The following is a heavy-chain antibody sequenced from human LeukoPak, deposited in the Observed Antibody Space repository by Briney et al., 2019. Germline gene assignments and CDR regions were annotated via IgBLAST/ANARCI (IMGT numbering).Heavy chain of an antibody. CDR2: ISGGGGSI. Sequence: GGSLRLSCAASGFTFSSYAMSWVRQAPGKGLEWVSGISGGGGSIHYADSVKGRFTISRDNSMNTLYLQMNSLRGEDTAVYYCARAGGNSYFDYWGQGTLVTVSS. D-gene: IGHD4-23*01. J-gene: IGHJ4*02. CDR1: GFTFSSYA. V-gene: IGHV3-23*01. CDR3: ARAGGNSYFDY.